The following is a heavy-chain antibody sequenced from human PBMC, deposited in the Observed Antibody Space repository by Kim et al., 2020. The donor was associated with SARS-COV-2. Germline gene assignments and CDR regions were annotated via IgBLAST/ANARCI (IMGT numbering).Heavy chain of an antibody. Sequence: SETLSLTCTVSGGSISSGGYYWSWIRQHPGKGLEWIGYIYYSGSTYYNPSLKSRVTISVDTSKNQFSLKLSSVTAADTAVYYCAREIKHLGVPDPWGQGTLVTVSS. CDR1: GGSISSGGYY. CDR2: IYYSGST. J-gene: IGHJ5*02. V-gene: IGHV4-31*03. CDR3: AREIKHLGVPDP. D-gene: IGHD3-10*01.